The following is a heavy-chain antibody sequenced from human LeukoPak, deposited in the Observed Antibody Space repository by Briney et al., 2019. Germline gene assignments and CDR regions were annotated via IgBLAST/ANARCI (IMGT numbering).Heavy chain of an antibody. CDR2: ITASGGST. V-gene: IGHV3-23*01. Sequence: GGSLRLSCASSGFTFNNYAMAWVRQAPGKGLEWVSSITASGGSTYCADSVKGRFTISRDNSKNTLYLQMSSLRAEDTAVYYCARDYPTSGIVTIFDYWGRGTLVTASS. J-gene: IGHJ4*02. CDR3: ARDYPTSGIVTIFDY. D-gene: IGHD1-1*01. CDR1: GFTFNNYA.